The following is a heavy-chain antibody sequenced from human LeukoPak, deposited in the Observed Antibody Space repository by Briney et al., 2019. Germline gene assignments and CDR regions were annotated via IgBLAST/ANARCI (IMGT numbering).Heavy chain of an antibody. CDR1: GGSISSYY. D-gene: IGHD5-18*01. J-gene: IGHJ4*02. CDR3: ARGIQLIDY. Sequence: SETLSLTCTVSGGSISSYYWSWIRQPPGQGLEWIGYIYYSGSTNYNPSLKSRATISVDTSKNQFSLKLSSVTAADTAVYYCARGIQLIDYWGQGTLVTVSS. CDR2: IYYSGST. V-gene: IGHV4-59*01.